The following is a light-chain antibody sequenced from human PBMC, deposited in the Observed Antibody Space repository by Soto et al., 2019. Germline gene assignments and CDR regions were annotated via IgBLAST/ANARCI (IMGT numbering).Light chain of an antibody. Sequence: QSALTQPPSASGSPGQSVTISCTGTSSDVGGYNYVSWYQQHPGKAPKLIIYEVTKRPSGVPDRFSGSKSGNTASLTVSGLLAEDEADYYCASYAGSNKVFGTGTKLTVL. CDR2: EVT. V-gene: IGLV2-8*01. CDR1: SSDVGGYNY. CDR3: ASYAGSNKV. J-gene: IGLJ1*01.